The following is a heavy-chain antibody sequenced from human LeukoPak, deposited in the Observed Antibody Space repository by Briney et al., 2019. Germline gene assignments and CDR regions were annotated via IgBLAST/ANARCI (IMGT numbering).Heavy chain of an antibody. CDR2: ISGGSGST. D-gene: IGHD5-12*01. Sequence: GGSLRLSCAASGFTFSSYAMSWVRQAPGKGLAWVSTISGGSGSTYCADSVKGRFTISRDNSKNSLYLQMNSLRAEDTAMYYCVRVWGHSGYDYFPFDYWGQGTLVTVSS. V-gene: IGHV3-23*01. J-gene: IGHJ4*02. CDR3: VRVWGHSGYDYFPFDY. CDR1: GFTFSSYA.